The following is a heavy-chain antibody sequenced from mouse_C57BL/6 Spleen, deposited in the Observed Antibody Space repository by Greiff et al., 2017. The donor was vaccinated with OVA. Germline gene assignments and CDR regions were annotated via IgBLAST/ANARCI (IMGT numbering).Heavy chain of an antibody. CDR1: GYTFTSYW. CDR2: IYPGNSDT. J-gene: IGHJ4*01. V-gene: IGHV1-5*01. CDR3: TRGGFGNDYGSSYAMDY. D-gene: IGHD1-1*01. Sequence: VQLQQSGTVLARPGASVKMSCKTSGYTFTSYWMHWVKQRPGQGLEWIGAIYPGNSDTSYNQKFKGKAKLTAVTSASTAYMELSSLTNEDSAVYYCTRGGFGNDYGSSYAMDYWGQGTSVTVSS.